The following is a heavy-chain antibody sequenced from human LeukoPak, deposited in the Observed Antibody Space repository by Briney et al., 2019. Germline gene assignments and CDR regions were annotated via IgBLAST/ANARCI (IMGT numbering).Heavy chain of an antibody. CDR2: IIPIFGTA. D-gene: IGHD2-2*01. CDR1: GGTFSSYA. Sequence: SVKVSCKASGGTFSSYAISWVRQAPGQGLEWMGGIIPIFGTANYAQKFQGRVTITTDESTSTAYMELSSLRSEDTAVYYCARGPYCSSTSCHFDYWGQGTLVTVSS. J-gene: IGHJ4*02. V-gene: IGHV1-69*05. CDR3: ARGPYCSSTSCHFDY.